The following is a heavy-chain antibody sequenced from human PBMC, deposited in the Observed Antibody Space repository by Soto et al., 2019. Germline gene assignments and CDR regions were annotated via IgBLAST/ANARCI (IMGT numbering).Heavy chain of an antibody. CDR1: GVEFNSLT. CDR3: AQMWFGELWHGKDV. Sequence: QLVQSGAEVKKPGSSVKVSCKASGVEFNSLTLCWVRQDPGQGPEWMGTIIPILDVTKNAQKFQGRITITADKSTSTVNMELRRLGSEDTAVYYCAQMWFGELWHGKDVWGQGTTVTVSS. D-gene: IGHD3-10*01. V-gene: IGHV1-69*02. J-gene: IGHJ6*02. CDR2: IIPILDVT.